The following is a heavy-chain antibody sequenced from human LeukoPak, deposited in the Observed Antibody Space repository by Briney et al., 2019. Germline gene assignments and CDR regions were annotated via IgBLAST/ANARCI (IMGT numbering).Heavy chain of an antibody. J-gene: IGHJ4*02. D-gene: IGHD5-12*01. CDR1: GYTFTSYG. V-gene: IGHV1-18*01. CDR2: ISAYNGNT. Sequence: ASVKVSCKASGYTFTSYGISWVRQAPGQGLEWMGWISAYNGNTNYAQKLQGRVTMTTDTSTSTAYMELRSLRSDDTAVYYCAKANSAYDYDYFDYWGQGTLVTVSS. CDR3: AKANSAYDYDYFDY.